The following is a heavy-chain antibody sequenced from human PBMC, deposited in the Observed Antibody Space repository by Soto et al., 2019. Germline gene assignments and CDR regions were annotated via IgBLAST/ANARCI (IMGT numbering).Heavy chain of an antibody. Sequence: EVQLVESGGGLVQPGGSLRLSCAASGFTFSSYWMHWVRQAPGKGLVWVSRINSDGSSTSYADSVKGRFTISRDNAKNTLYLQMNSLRAEDTAVYYCAREMATINYGGMDVWGQGTTVTVSS. D-gene: IGHD5-12*01. CDR1: GFTFSSYW. J-gene: IGHJ6*02. CDR3: AREMATINYGGMDV. CDR2: INSDGSST. V-gene: IGHV3-74*01.